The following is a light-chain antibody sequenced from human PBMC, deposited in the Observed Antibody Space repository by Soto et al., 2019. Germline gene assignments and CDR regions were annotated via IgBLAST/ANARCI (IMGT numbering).Light chain of an antibody. V-gene: IGLV2-14*01. CDR3: SSYTTRSTLV. CDR2: DVT. Sequence: QSALTQPASVSGSPGQSITISCTGTSSDVGAYDFVSWYQHSPGKAPKLVTFDVTHRPPGISDRFSGSKSANTASLTISGLQAADEAFDYCSSYTTRSTLVFGGGTKLTVL. J-gene: IGLJ2*01. CDR1: SSDVGAYDF.